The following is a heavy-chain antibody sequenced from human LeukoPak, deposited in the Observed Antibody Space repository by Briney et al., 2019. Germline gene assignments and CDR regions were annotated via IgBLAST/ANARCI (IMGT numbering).Heavy chain of an antibody. CDR2: INPNSGGT. CDR3: ARDYYDSSGYPDY. J-gene: IGHJ4*02. V-gene: IGHV1-2*02. Sequence: ASVKVSCKASGYTFTGYYMHWERQAPGQGLEWMGWINPNSGGTNYAQKFQGRVTMTRDTSISTAYMELSRLRSDDTAVYYCARDYYDSSGYPDYWGQGTLVTVSS. CDR1: GYTFTGYY. D-gene: IGHD3-22*01.